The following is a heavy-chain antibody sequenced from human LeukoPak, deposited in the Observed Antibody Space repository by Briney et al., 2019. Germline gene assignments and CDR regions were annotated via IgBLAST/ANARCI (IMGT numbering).Heavy chain of an antibody. CDR3: ARGVYIATAQYGY. Sequence: SETLSLTCTVSGGSISSYYWSWIRQPPGKGLEWIGYIYYSGTTNYNPSLKSRVTISVDTSKNQFSLKLSSVTAADTAVYYCARGVYIATAQYGYWGQGTLVTVSS. D-gene: IGHD6-13*01. CDR1: GGSISSYY. V-gene: IGHV4-59*01. J-gene: IGHJ4*02. CDR2: IYYSGTT.